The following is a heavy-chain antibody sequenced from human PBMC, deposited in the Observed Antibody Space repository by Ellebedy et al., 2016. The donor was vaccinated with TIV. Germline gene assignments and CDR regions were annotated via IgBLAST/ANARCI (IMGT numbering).Heavy chain of an antibody. CDR3: ARAESGGYAWDY. J-gene: IGHJ4*02. V-gene: IGHV1-69*13. D-gene: IGHD5-12*01. Sequence: AASVKISCKASGGTFSSYVISWVRQAPGQGLEWMGGIIPIFGAANYAQKFQGRVSITADDSTSTAYMELSGLRSEDTAVYFCARAESGGYAWDYWGQGTLVTVS. CDR1: GGTFSSYV. CDR2: IIPIFGAA.